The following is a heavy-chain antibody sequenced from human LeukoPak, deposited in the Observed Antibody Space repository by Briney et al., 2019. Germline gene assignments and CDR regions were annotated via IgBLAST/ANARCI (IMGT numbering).Heavy chain of an antibody. CDR2: IKQDGTEK. J-gene: IGHJ4*02. D-gene: IGHD3-10*01. CDR1: EFTFSSYW. V-gene: IGHV3-7*01. CDR3: ARVTSGSSYRPFDY. Sequence: GGSLRLSCAASEFTFSSYWMTWVRQAPGKGLDWVASIKQDGTEKYYVDSVKGRFTISRDNAKNSLYLQMNSLRAEDTAVYYCARVTSGSSYRPFDYWGQGTLVTVSS.